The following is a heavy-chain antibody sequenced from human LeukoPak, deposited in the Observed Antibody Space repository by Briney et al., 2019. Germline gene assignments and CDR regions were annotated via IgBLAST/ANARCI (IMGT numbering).Heavy chain of an antibody. CDR1: GFTFSSYG. D-gene: IGHD1-1*01. Sequence: PGRSLRLSCAASGFTFSSYGMHWVRQAPGKGLEWVAVISYDGSNKHYADSVKGRFTISRDNSKNTLYLQMHSLRVEDTARYYCAKGGNDFYYYGLDVWGQGTTVTVSS. CDR2: ISYDGSNK. J-gene: IGHJ6*02. V-gene: IGHV3-30*18. CDR3: AKGGNDFYYYGLDV.